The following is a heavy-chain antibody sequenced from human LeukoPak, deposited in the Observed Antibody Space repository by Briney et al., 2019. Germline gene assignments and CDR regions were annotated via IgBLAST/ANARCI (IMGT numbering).Heavy chain of an antibody. CDR3: TLSLYGDYDAFDI. Sequence: ASVKVSCKSSGYTFTSYDINRVRQATGQGLEWMGWMNPNSGDTGYAQKFQGRVTMTRNTSISTVYMELSSLRSEDTAVYYCTLSLYGDYDAFDIWGQGTMVTVSS. J-gene: IGHJ3*02. V-gene: IGHV1-8*01. D-gene: IGHD4-17*01. CDR1: GYTFTSYD. CDR2: MNPNSGDT.